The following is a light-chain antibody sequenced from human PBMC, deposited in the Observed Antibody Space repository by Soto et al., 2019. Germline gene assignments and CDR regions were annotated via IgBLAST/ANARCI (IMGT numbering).Light chain of an antibody. V-gene: IGKV1-39*01. CDR2: AAS. CDR3: QQSYSSPFT. Sequence: DIQMTQAPSSPSASVGDRVTITCRASQPIDTSLNWYQQKPGNAPRLLIYAASSLQSGVPLRFSGSGSGTDFTLTISSLQPEDFATYYCQQSYSSPFTFGLGTTVDIK. J-gene: IGKJ3*01. CDR1: QPIDTS.